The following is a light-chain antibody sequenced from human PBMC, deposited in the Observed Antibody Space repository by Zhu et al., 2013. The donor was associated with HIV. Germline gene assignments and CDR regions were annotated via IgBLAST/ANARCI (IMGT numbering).Light chain of an antibody. CDR2: NNN. Sequence: QSVLTQPPSASGTPGQRVTISCSGSSSNIGSNNVNWYQQLPGTAPKLLIYNNNQRPSGVPDRFSGSKSGTSASLTISRVEAGDEANYYCQVWDSDSDHWVFGGGTKLTV. V-gene: IGLV1-44*01. CDR1: SSNIGSNN. J-gene: IGLJ3*02. CDR3: QVWDSDSDHWV.